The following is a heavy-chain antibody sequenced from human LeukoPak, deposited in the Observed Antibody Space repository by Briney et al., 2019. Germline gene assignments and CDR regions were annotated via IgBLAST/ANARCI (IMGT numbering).Heavy chain of an antibody. CDR3: AREMRSSRGGFDY. Sequence: KPSETLSLTCTVSSGSISSTSYYWGWIRQPPGMGLEWIGSMYYSGSTYYNPSLKSRVTISVDTSKSQFSLKLSSVTAADTAVYYCAREMRSSRGGFDYWDQGTLVTVSS. V-gene: IGHV4-39*07. CDR1: SGSISSTSYY. CDR2: MYYSGST. J-gene: IGHJ4*02. D-gene: IGHD3-10*01.